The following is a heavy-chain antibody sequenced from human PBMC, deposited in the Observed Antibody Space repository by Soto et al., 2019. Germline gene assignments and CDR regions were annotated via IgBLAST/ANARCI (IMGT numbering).Heavy chain of an antibody. CDR2: IYCSGST. CDR1: GGSFSSGSYY. J-gene: IGHJ6*04. CDR3: AKTRGEMATIYYFYGMDV. V-gene: IGHV4-61*01. Sequence: PSETLSLTCTVSGGSFSSGSYYWGWLRQRPGKGLEWIGYIYCSGSTNYNPSRKSRVTISVDTSKNQFSLKLSSVTAADTALYYCAKTRGEMATIYYFYGMDVWGKGTTVT. D-gene: IGHD5-12*01.